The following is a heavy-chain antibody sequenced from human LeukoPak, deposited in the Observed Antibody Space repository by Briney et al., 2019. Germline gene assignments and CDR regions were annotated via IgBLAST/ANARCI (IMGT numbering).Heavy chain of an antibody. J-gene: IGHJ4*02. D-gene: IGHD6-19*01. CDR3: ARALRSGWLVIDY. Sequence: GGSLRLSCVASGFIFSSYWMSWVRQAPGKGLEWVANIKQDGSQIYYVDSVKGRFTISRDNAKNSLFLQMNSLRAEDTAVYYCARALRSGWLVIDYWGQGTLVTVSS. CDR1: GFIFSSYW. V-gene: IGHV3-7*03. CDR2: IKQDGSQI.